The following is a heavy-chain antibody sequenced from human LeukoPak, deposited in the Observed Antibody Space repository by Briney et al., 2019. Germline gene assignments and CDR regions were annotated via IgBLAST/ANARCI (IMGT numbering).Heavy chain of an antibody. J-gene: IGHJ3*02. D-gene: IGHD3-16*02. CDR1: GFIFSDYW. V-gene: IGHV3-7*01. CDR3: ARVLRSYCCAFDI. Sequence: PGGSLRLSCAASGFIFSDYWMSWVRQAPGKGLERVAIIKQDGTEKFYVDSVKGRFTISRDDAENSLYLQMNSLRVEGTAVYYCARVLRSYCCAFDIWGQGTMVTVSS. CDR2: IKQDGTEK.